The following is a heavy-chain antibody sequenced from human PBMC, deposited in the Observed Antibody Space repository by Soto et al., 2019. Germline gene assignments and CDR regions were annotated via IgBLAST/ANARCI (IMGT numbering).Heavy chain of an antibody. D-gene: IGHD3-9*01. CDR1: GFTFSSYS. CDR2: ISSSSSYI. CDR3: AREYYDILTGVNWFDP. V-gene: IGHV3-21*01. Sequence: EVQLVESGGGLVKPGGSLRLSCAASGFTFSSYSMNWVRQAPGKGLEWVSSISSSSSYIYYADSVKGRFTISRDNAKNSLYLQMNSLRAEDTAVHYCAREYYDILTGVNWFDPWGQGTLVTVSS. J-gene: IGHJ5*02.